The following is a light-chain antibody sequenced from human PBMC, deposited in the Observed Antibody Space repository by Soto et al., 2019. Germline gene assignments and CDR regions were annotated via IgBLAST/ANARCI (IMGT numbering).Light chain of an antibody. CDR1: RSDVDDYNY. J-gene: IGLJ2*01. Sequence: QSALTQPASVSGSPGQSITISCTGTRSDVDDYNYVSWYQQHPGKAPKLMIYDVSNRPSGVSNRFSGSKSANTASLTISGLQAEDEADYYCGSYTSSNTQVFGGGTKLTVL. CDR3: GSYTSSNTQV. CDR2: DVS. V-gene: IGLV2-14*01.